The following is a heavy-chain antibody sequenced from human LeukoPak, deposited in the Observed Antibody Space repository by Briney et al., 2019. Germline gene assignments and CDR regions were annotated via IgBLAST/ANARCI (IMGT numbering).Heavy chain of an antibody. CDR2: IYHSGST. Sequence: SETLSLTCAVSGGSISSSNWWSWVRQPPVKGLEWIGEIYHSGSTNYNPSLKSRVTISVDKSKNQFSLKLSSVTAADTAVYYCARHPKVGATLDYWGQGTLVTVSS. D-gene: IGHD1-26*01. J-gene: IGHJ4*02. CDR1: GGSISSSNW. CDR3: ARHPKVGATLDY. V-gene: IGHV4-4*02.